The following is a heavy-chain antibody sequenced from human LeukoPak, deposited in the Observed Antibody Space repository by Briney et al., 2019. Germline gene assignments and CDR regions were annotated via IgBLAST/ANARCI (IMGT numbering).Heavy chain of an antibody. CDR2: IYPGDSDT. Sequence: GESLKISCKGSGYSFTSYWIGWVRPMPGKGLEWMGIIYPGDSDTRYSPSFQGQVTISADKSISTTYLQWSSLKASDTAMYYCAIGESSKCCSSTSCYVVYWGQGTLVTVSS. V-gene: IGHV5-51*01. CDR3: AIGESSKCCSSTSCYVVY. CDR1: GYSFTSYW. D-gene: IGHD2-2*01. J-gene: IGHJ4*02.